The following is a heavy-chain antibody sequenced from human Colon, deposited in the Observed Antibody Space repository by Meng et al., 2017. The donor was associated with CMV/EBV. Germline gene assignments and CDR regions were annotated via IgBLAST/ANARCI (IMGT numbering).Heavy chain of an antibody. CDR3: AKDRGSRSPDY. D-gene: IGHD6-6*01. CDR2: MRFDGSIT. V-gene: IGHV3-30*02. J-gene: IGHJ4*02. CDR1: GFTFSSYG. Sequence: GESLKISCAVSGFTFSSYGMHWVRQAPGKGLEWVAFMRFDGSITYYAESVKGRFTISRDNSKNTLYLQMDSLRDEDSAVYYCAKDRGSRSPDYWGQGTLVTVSS.